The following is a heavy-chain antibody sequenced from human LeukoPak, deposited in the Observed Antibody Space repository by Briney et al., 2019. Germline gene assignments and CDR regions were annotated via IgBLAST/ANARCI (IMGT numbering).Heavy chain of an antibody. V-gene: IGHV4-59*12. D-gene: IGHD3-10*01. CDR1: GGSISSYY. CDR2: IYYSGST. Sequence: SETLSLTCTASGGSISSYYWSWIRQPPGKGLEWIGYIYYSGSTNYNPSLKSRVTISVDTSKNQFSLKLSSVTAADTAVYYCARRNYGSGSYWLYVSNWFDPWGQGTLVTVSS. CDR3: ARRNYGSGSYWLYVSNWFDP. J-gene: IGHJ5*02.